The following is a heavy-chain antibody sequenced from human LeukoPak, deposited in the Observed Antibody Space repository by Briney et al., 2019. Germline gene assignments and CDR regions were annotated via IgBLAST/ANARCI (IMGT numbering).Heavy chain of an antibody. J-gene: IGHJ4*02. V-gene: IGHV3-15*01. CDR3: WDTNWNGDWDY. D-gene: IGHD1-1*01. Sequence: AGGSLRLSCAASGFPFSHAWMSWVRQAPGKGLEWVGRIKSKTDGGTTDYAAPVKGRFTISRDDSKNTLYLQMNSLKTEDTAVYYCWDTNWNGDWDYWGQGTLVTVSS. CDR1: GFPFSHAW. CDR2: IKSKTDGGTT.